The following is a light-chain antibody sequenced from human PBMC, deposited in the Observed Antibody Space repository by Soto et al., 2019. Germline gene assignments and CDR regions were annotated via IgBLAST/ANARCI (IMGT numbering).Light chain of an antibody. J-gene: IGLJ2*01. Sequence: QSVLTQPASVSGSPGQSITISCTGTSNDVGGYNHVSWYQQLPGKAPKLIIYEVYYRPSGVSNRFSGSKSGNTASLTISGLQAEDEDDYYCNSYRNTDTVVFGGGTKLTVL. CDR2: EVY. CDR3: NSYRNTDTVV. CDR1: SNDVGGYNH. V-gene: IGLV2-14*01.